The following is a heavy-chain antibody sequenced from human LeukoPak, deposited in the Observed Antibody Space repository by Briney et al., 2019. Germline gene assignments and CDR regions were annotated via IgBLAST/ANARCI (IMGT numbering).Heavy chain of an antibody. Sequence: GGSLRLSCAASGFTFSSYGMHWVRQTPGKGLEWVAFIRSDGSNKYYADSVKGRFTISRDNSKNTLYLQMNSLRAEDTAVYYCAGDFDHWGQGTLVTVSS. CDR3: AGDFDH. CDR1: GFTFSSYG. CDR2: IRSDGSNK. V-gene: IGHV3-30*02. J-gene: IGHJ4*02.